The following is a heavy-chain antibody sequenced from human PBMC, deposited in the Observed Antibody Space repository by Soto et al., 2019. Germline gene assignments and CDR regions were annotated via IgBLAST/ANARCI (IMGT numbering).Heavy chain of an antibody. V-gene: IGHV1-18*04. J-gene: IGHJ4*02. CDR1: GYTFTSYG. Sequence: QVQLVQSGAEVKKPGASLRVSCKASGYTFTSYGINWARQAPGQGLEWIGWVTAYNDERKFAEKFQDRLSMTTDTATTTAFMELRSLRSDDTAMYYCASFDFWIGYSQDHWGQGTLLTVSS. CDR2: VTAYNDER. CDR3: ASFDFWIGYSQDH. D-gene: IGHD3-3*01.